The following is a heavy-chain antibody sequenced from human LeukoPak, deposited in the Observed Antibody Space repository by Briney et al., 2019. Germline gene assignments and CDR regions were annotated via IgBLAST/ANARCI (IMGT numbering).Heavy chain of an antibody. J-gene: IGHJ4*02. CDR3: ARLSCIGGSCYSVRYYFDY. Sequence: GESLKISCKGSGYSFTSYWIGWVRQMPGKGLEWMGIIYPGDSDTRYSPSFQGQVTISADKSISTAYLQWSSLKASDIAMYYCARLSCIGGSCYSVRYYFDYWGQGTLVTVSS. V-gene: IGHV5-51*01. CDR2: IYPGDSDT. D-gene: IGHD2-15*01. CDR1: GYSFTSYW.